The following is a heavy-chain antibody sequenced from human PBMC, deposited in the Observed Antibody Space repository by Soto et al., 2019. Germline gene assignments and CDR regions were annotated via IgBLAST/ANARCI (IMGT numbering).Heavy chain of an antibody. CDR1: GGSISSGDYY. D-gene: IGHD2-15*01. CDR2: IYYSAST. J-gene: IGHJ3*02. V-gene: IGHV4-30-4*01. Sequence: SETLSLTCTVSGGSISSGDYYWSWIRQPPGKGLEWIGYIYYSASTYYNPSLKSRVSISVDTSRNQFSLKLSSVTAADTAVYYCARVGGRWITSMDYAFDIWGQGTMVTVSS. CDR3: ARVGGRWITSMDYAFDI.